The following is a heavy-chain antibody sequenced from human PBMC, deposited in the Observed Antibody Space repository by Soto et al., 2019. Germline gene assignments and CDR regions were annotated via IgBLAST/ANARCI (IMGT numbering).Heavy chain of an antibody. J-gene: IGHJ6*02. Sequence: QVQLVQSGAEVKKPGSSVKVSCKASGGTFSSYAISWVRQAPGQGLEWMGGIIPIFGTANYAQKFQGRVTITADKSTSTAYRELSSLRSEDTAVYYCARDPEAAGTFYYYYGMDVWGQGTTVTVSS. V-gene: IGHV1-69*06. CDR2: IIPIFGTA. CDR3: ARDPEAAGTFYYYYGMDV. D-gene: IGHD1-7*01. CDR1: GGTFSSYA.